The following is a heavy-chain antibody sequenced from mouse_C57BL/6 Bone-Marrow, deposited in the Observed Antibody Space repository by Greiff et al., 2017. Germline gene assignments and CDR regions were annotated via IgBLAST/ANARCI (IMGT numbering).Heavy chain of an antibody. CDR3: ARDGTTY. D-gene: IGHD4-1*01. Sequence: DVKLVESGGGLVKPGGSLKLSCAASGFTFSSYAMSWVRQTPEKRLEWVATISDGGSYTYYPDNVKGRFTISRDNAKNNLYLQMSHLKSEDTAMYYCARDGTTYWGQGTLVTVSA. J-gene: IGHJ3*01. CDR1: GFTFSSYA. V-gene: IGHV5-4*01. CDR2: ISDGGSYT.